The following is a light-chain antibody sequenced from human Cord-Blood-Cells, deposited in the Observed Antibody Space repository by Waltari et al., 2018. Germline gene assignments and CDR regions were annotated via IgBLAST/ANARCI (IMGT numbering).Light chain of an antibody. Sequence: SSELTQDPAVSMALGQTVRITCPGDSLRSYYASWYQQKPGQAPVLVIYGKNNRPSGIPDRFSGSSSGNTASLTITGAQAEDEADYYCNSRDSSGNHYVFGTGTKVTVL. J-gene: IGLJ1*01. V-gene: IGLV3-19*01. CDR1: SLRSYY. CDR2: GKN. CDR3: NSRDSSGNHYV.